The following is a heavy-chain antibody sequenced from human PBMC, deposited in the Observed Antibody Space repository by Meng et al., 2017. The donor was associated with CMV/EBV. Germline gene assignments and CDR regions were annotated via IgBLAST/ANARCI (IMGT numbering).Heavy chain of an antibody. D-gene: IGHD2-15*01. CDR2: INHSGST. CDR3: ARGRLGYCSGGSCYTGRFFYFDY. J-gene: IGHJ4*02. CDR1: GGSFSGYY. Sequence: SETLSLTCAVYGGSFSGYYWSWIRQPPGEGLEWIGEINHSGSTNYNPSLKSRVTISVDTSKNQFSLKLSSVTAADTAVYYCARGRLGYCSGGSCYTGRFFYFDYWGQGTLVTVSS. V-gene: IGHV4-34*01.